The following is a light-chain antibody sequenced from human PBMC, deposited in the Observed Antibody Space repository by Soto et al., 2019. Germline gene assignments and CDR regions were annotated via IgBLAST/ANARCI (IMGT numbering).Light chain of an antibody. CDR2: GAS. CDR3: QQRSNWPSIS. Sequence: EIVLTQSPATLSLSPGERATLSCRASQSVSSSYLAWYQRKPGQAPRLLIYGASSRATGIPDRFSGGGSGTDFTLTISSLEPEDFAIYYCQQRSNWPSISFGQGTRLEIK. J-gene: IGKJ5*01. CDR1: QSVSSSY. V-gene: IGKV3D-20*02.